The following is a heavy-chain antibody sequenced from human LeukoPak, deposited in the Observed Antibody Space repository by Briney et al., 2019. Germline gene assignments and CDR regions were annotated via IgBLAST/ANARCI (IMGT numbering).Heavy chain of an antibody. Sequence: SETLSLTCTVSDGSINTYDWSWIRQPPGKGLEWIGYIYYSGSTIYNPSLKSRVTISLDTSRNQFSLKLNSATAADTAVYYCAGEHRGGYRFDYWGQGTLVTVPS. V-gene: IGHV4-59*01. CDR2: IYYSGST. CDR1: DGSINTYD. J-gene: IGHJ4*02. D-gene: IGHD3-22*01. CDR3: AGEHRGGYRFDY.